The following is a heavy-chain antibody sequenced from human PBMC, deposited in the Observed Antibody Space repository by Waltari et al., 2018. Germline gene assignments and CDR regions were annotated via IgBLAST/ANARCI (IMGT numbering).Heavy chain of an antibody. CDR2: ISTKGNSYAT. Sequence: VQLVASGGGLVQPGGYLNLSCAASWFLFSDSVIHWVRQASGKGLEWVGRISTKGNSYATGFAASVRGRFTISRDDSKNTAYLQMNSLETEDTAVYYCTRWVQGVYSNVDLGGRGTLVTVSS. V-gene: IGHV3-73*02. D-gene: IGHD1-1*01. CDR1: WFLFSDSV. J-gene: IGHJ2*01. CDR3: TRWVQGVYSNVDL.